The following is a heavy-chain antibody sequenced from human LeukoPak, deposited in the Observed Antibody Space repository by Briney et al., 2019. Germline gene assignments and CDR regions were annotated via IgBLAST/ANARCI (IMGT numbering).Heavy chain of an antibody. CDR3: AKLSTRPHSSGWYSPADY. CDR1: GFTFSNYA. J-gene: IGHJ4*02. CDR2: ISASGTTT. Sequence: PGGSLRLSCAASGFTFSNYAMTWVRQAPGKGLEWVSGISASGTTTHYADSVKGRFTISRDNSKNTLYLQMNSLRAEDTAVYYCAKLSTRPHSSGWYSPADYWGQGTLVTVSS. V-gene: IGHV3-23*01. D-gene: IGHD6-19*01.